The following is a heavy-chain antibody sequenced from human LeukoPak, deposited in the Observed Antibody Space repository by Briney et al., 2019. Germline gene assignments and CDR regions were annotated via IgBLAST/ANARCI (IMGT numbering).Heavy chain of an antibody. D-gene: IGHD3-3*01. CDR2: INHSGST. J-gene: IGHJ5*02. Sequence: SETLSLPCAVYGGSFSGYYWSWIRQPPGKGLEWIGEINHSGSTNYNPSLKSPVTISVDTSKSQCSLKLSSVTAADTAVYYCARGSMRFGVVPNWFDPWGQGTLVTVSS. CDR3: ARGSMRFGVVPNWFDP. V-gene: IGHV4-34*01. CDR1: GGSFSGYY.